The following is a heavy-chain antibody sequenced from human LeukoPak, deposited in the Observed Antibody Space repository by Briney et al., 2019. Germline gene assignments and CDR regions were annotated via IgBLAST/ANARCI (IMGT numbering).Heavy chain of an antibody. CDR3: ARDYSGYEGGFDY. CDR2: ISYDGSNK. CDR1: GFTFSSYA. J-gene: IGHJ4*02. D-gene: IGHD5-12*01. V-gene: IGHV3-30-3*01. Sequence: GGSLRLSCAASGFTFSSYAMHWVRQDPGKGLEWVAVISYDGSNKYYADSVKGRFTISRDNSKNTLYLQMNSLRAEDTAVYYCARDYSGYEGGFDYWGQGTLVTVSS.